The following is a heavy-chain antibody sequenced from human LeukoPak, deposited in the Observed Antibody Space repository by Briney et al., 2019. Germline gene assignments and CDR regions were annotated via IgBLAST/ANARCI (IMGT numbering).Heavy chain of an antibody. D-gene: IGHD3-10*01. CDR2: IYYSGST. J-gene: IGHJ4*02. CDR1: GGSISSGGYY. V-gene: IGHV4-31*03. CDR3: ARVYHGSGSYIFDY. Sequence: PSQTLSLTCTVSGGSISSGGYYWSWIRQHPGKGPEWIGYIYYSGSTNYNPSLKSRATISVDTSKNHFSLKLSSVTAADTAVYYCARVYHGSGSYIFDYWGQGTLVTVSS.